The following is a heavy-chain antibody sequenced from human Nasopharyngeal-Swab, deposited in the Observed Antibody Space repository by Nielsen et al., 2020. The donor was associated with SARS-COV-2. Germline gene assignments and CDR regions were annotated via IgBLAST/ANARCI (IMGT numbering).Heavy chain of an antibody. V-gene: IGHV3-53*04. J-gene: IGHJ2*01. D-gene: IGHD2-2*01. Sequence: GGSLRLSCAASGFTVSSDYMTWVRQAPGKGLEWVSSIYSGDYIYYAESVKGRFTLSRHNSKNTLFLEMNSLRTEDTAVYYCARERLVGSFNVGYFDLWGRGTLVTVSS. CDR1: GFTVSSDY. CDR2: IYSGDYI. CDR3: ARERLVGSFNVGYFDL.